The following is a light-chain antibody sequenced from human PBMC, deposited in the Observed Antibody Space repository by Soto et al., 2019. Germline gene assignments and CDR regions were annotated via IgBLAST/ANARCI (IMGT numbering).Light chain of an antibody. J-gene: IGLJ1*01. V-gene: IGLV2-14*01. CDR1: SSDVGGYNF. CDR2: DVS. Sequence: LTQPASVSGSPGQSITISCTGTSSDVGGYNFVSWYQQHPGKAPKLMIYDVSTRPSGVSNRFSGSKSGTTASLTISGLQAEDEADYYCCSYTSSTYYVFGTGTKVTVL. CDR3: CSYTSSTYYV.